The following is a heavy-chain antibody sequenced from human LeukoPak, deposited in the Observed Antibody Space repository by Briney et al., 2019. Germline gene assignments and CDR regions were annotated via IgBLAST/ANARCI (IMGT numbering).Heavy chain of an antibody. CDR3: ARVAGIGAVAVVDAFDI. V-gene: IGHV4-34*01. J-gene: IGHJ3*02. D-gene: IGHD6-19*01. CDR2: INHSGST. Sequence: SETLSLTCAVYGESFSDYFCSWIRQPPGKGLEWIGEINHSGSTNYNPSLKSRVTISVDKSKNQLSLKLTSVTAADTAVYHCARVAGIGAVAVVDAFDIWGQGTMVTVSS. CDR1: GESFSDYF.